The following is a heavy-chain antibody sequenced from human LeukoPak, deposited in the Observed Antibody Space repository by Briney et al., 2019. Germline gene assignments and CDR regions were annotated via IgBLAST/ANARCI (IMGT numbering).Heavy chain of an antibody. CDR3: ARDLGYCTNGVSHTRFDY. CDR2: IKEDGSER. Sequence: GGSRRLSCEGSAFIFSDYSMNWVRQTPGNGMEWVASIKEDGSERQYVDSVKGRFSISRDNTKGSLFLQLNSLRAEDTAVYYCARDLGYCTNGVSHTRFDYWGQGTLVAVST. J-gene: IGHJ4*02. V-gene: IGHV3-7*03. CDR1: AFIFSDYS. D-gene: IGHD2-8*01.